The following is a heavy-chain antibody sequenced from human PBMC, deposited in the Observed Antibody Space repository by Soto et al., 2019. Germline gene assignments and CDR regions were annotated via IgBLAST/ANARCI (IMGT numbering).Heavy chain of an antibody. CDR1: GGTFSSYS. V-gene: IGHV1-69*06. CDR3: ASAGIAVADYYYYYGMDV. Sequence: SVEVSCKASGGTFSSYSISWVLQAPGQGLEWTGGIIPIFGTANYAQKFQGRVTITADKSTSTAYMELSSLRSEDTAVYYCASAGIAVADYYYYYGMDVWGQGTTVTVSS. D-gene: IGHD6-19*01. J-gene: IGHJ6*02. CDR2: IIPIFGTA.